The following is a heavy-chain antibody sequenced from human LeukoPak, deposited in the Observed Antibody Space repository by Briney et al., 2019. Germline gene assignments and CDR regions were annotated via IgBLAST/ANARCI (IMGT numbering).Heavy chain of an antibody. V-gene: IGHV3-66*01. CDR2: IYSGGST. CDR1: GVTISSNY. CDR3: ARDTIGERRRDDAFDI. Sequence: PGGSLRLSCAASGVTISSNYMSWVRQAPGKGLEWVSVIYSGGSTYYADSVKGRFAISRDNSKNTLYLQMNSLRAEDTAVYYCARDTIGERRRDDAFDIWGQGTMVTVSS. D-gene: IGHD1-1*01. J-gene: IGHJ3*02.